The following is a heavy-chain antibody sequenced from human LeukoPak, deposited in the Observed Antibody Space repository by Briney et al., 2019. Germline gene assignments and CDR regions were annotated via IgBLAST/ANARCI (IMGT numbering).Heavy chain of an antibody. J-gene: IGHJ6*03. Sequence: ASVKVSCKASGYTFTGYYMHWVRQAPGQGLEWMGWINPNSGGTNYAQKFQGRVTMTRDTSISTAYMELSRLRSDDTAVYYCARAGYSYGYGYYYYMDVWGKGTTVTISS. V-gene: IGHV1-2*02. CDR2: INPNSGGT. CDR1: GYTFTGYY. D-gene: IGHD5-18*01. CDR3: ARAGYSYGYGYYYYMDV.